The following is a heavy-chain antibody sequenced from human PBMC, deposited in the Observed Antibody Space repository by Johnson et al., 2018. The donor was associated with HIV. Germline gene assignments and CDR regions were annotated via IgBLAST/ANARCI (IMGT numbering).Heavy chain of an antibody. Sequence: VQLVESGGGVVQPGRSLRLSCAASGFTFSSYGMHWVRQAPGKGLEWVAVIWYDGSNKYYTDSVKGRFTISRDNSKNTLYLQMNSLRAEDTAVYYCSRDFRGYYGSGTNAFDIWGQGTMVTVSS. CDR2: IWYDGSNK. V-gene: IGHV3-33*01. D-gene: IGHD3-10*01. CDR3: SRDFRGYYGSGTNAFDI. J-gene: IGHJ3*02. CDR1: GFTFSSYG.